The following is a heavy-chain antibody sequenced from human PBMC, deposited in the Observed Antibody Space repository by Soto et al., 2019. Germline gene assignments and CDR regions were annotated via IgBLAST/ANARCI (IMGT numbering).Heavy chain of an antibody. CDR1: GFTFSSYE. V-gene: IGHV3-48*03. Sequence: LRLSCAASGFTFSSYEMNWVRQAPGKGLEWVSYISSSGSTIYYADSVKGRFTISRDNAKNSLYLQMNSLRAEDTAVYYCARGRWELAHFDYWGQGTLVTVS. CDR3: ARGRWELAHFDY. D-gene: IGHD1-26*01. CDR2: ISSSGSTI. J-gene: IGHJ4*02.